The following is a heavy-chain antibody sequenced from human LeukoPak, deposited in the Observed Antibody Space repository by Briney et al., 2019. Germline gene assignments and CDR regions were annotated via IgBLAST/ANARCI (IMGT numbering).Heavy chain of an antibody. CDR3: ARDGYSYGYEFDY. V-gene: IGHV4-59*01. D-gene: IGHD5-18*01. CDR2: IYYSGST. Sequence: SETLSLTCTVSGGSISSYYWSWIRQPPGQGLDWIGYIYYSGSTNYNPSLKGRVTISVDTSKNQFSLELSAVTAADTAVYYCARDGYSYGYEFDYWGQGTLVTVSS. CDR1: GGSISSYY. J-gene: IGHJ4*02.